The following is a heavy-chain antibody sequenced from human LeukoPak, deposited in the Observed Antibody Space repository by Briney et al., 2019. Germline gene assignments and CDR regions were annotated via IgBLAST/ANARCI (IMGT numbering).Heavy chain of an antibody. V-gene: IGHV3-21*01. CDR3: ARVSPGYSSSWPRYFDY. J-gene: IGHJ4*02. CDR2: ISSSSSYI. CDR1: GFTFSSYS. D-gene: IGHD6-13*01. Sequence: GESLRLSCAASGFTFSSYSMNWVRQAPGKGLEWVSSISSSSSYIYYADSVKGRFTISRDNAKNSLYLQMNSLRAEDTAVYYCARVSPGYSSSWPRYFDYWGQGTLVTVSS.